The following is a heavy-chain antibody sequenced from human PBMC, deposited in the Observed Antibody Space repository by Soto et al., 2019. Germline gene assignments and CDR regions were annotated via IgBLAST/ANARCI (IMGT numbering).Heavy chain of an antibody. CDR3: AKGYYYDANYLDP. V-gene: IGHV3-48*01. CDR2: ISSSSSTI. D-gene: IGHD3-22*01. CDR1: GFTFSSYS. Sequence: PGGSLRLSCAASGFTFSSYSMNWVRQAPGKGLEWVSYISSSSSTIYYADSVKGRFTISRDNAKNTLYLQMNSLRAEDTAVYYCAKGYYYDANYLDPWGQGTLVTVS. J-gene: IGHJ5*02.